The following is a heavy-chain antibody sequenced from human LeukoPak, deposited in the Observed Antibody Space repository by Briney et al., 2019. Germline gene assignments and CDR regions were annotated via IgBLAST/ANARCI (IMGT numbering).Heavy chain of an antibody. CDR3: ARGGGSYGWFDP. CDR2: IDSDGSST. V-gene: IGHV3-74*01. Sequence: GGSLRLSCAASGFNSSNYWMHWVRQGPGKRLVWVSRIDSDGSSTNYADSVKGRFTISRDSAKNTLYLQMNSLRAEDTAVYYCARGGGSYGWFDPWGQGTLVTVSS. J-gene: IGHJ5*02. CDR1: GFNSSNYW. D-gene: IGHD3-16*01.